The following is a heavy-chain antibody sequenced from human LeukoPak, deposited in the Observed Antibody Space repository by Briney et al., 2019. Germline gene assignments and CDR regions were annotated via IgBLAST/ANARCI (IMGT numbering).Heavy chain of an antibody. Sequence: SVKVSCKASGYTFTGYYMHWVRQAPGQGLEWMGGIIPIFGTANYAQRFQGRVTITADESTSTAYMELSSLRSEDTAVYYCARVSTTYLDYWGQGTLVTVSS. CDR2: IIPIFGTA. V-gene: IGHV1-69*13. CDR3: ARVSTTYLDY. D-gene: IGHD4-11*01. J-gene: IGHJ4*02. CDR1: GYTFTGYY.